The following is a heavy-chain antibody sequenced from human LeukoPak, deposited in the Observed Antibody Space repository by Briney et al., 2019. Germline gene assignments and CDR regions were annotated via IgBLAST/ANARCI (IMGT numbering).Heavy chain of an antibody. CDR1: GGSISSGDYY. V-gene: IGHV4-30-4*02. CDR2: IYYSGST. D-gene: IGHD2-21*01. J-gene: IGHJ2*01. Sequence: SETLSLTCTVSGGSISSGDYYWSWIRQPPGKGLEWIGYIYYSGSTYYNPSLKSRVTISVDTSKNQFSLKLSSVTAADTAVYYCARAQGWGSGHWYFDLWGRGTLVTVSS. CDR3: ARAQGWGSGHWYFDL.